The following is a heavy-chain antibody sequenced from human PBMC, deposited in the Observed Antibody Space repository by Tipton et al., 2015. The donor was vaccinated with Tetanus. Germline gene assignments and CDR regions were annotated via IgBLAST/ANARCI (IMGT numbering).Heavy chain of an antibody. V-gene: IGHV3-33*01. Sequence: SLRLSCAASGFIFSSYGIHWVRQAPGKGLEWVAVSWYDGTDTYYADAVKGRFTISRDNSKSTLYLRMNSLRAEDTAVYYCAREADCSGGSCFSGDFDNWGQGTQVTVSS. CDR2: SWYDGTDT. CDR1: GFIFSSYG. J-gene: IGHJ4*02. CDR3: AREADCSGGSCFSGDFDN. D-gene: IGHD2-15*01.